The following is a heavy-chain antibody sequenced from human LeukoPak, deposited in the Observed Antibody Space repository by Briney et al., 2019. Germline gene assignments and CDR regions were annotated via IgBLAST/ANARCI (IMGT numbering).Heavy chain of an antibody. D-gene: IGHD6-13*01. V-gene: IGHV3-11*06. CDR2: ISGTSSDT. J-gene: IGHJ4*02. Sequence: GGSLRLSCAASGFTFSGSYMTWIRQAPGKGLEWLSYISGTSSDTKYADSVKGRFTISRDNAKNSLYLQMNSLRAEDTAVYYCARDQGIAAAGYFDYWGQGTLVTVSS. CDR1: GFTFSGSY. CDR3: ARDQGIAAAGYFDY.